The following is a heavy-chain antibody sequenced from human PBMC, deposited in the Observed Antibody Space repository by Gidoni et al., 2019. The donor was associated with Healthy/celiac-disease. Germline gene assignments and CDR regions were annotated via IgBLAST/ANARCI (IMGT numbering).Heavy chain of an antibody. V-gene: IGHV3-30-3*01. J-gene: IGHJ5*02. Sequence: QVQLVESGGGVVQPGRSLRLSCAASGFPFSSYAMHWVRQAPGKGLEWVAVISYDGSNKYYADSVKGRFTISRDNSKNTLYLQINSLRAEDTAVYYCASEGYSYGYDNWFDPWGQGTLVTVSS. D-gene: IGHD5-18*01. CDR2: ISYDGSNK. CDR3: ASEGYSYGYDNWFDP. CDR1: GFPFSSYA.